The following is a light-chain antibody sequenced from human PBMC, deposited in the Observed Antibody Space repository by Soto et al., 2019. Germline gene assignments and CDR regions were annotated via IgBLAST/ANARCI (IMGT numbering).Light chain of an antibody. CDR3: CSYAGSYTYV. Sequence: QSALTQPASVSGSPGQSIIISCTGASGDVGGYNLVSWYQQHPGKAPKLMIYEVSKRPSGVSNRFSGSKSGNTASLTISGLQSEDEADYYCCSYAGSYTYVFGIGTKLTVL. CDR2: EVS. V-gene: IGLV2-23*02. J-gene: IGLJ1*01. CDR1: SGDVGGYNL.